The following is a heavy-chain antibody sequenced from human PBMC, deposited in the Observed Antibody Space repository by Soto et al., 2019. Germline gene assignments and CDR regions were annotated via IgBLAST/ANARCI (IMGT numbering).Heavy chain of an antibody. CDR2: IYPGDSDT. J-gene: IGHJ3*02. V-gene: IGHV5-51*01. CDR1: GYSFTSYW. D-gene: IGHD3-3*01. CDR3: ARHIPTHSYDFWSGYYFIDAFDI. Sequence: PGESLKISCKGSGYSFTSYWIGWVRQMPGKGLEWMGIIYPGDSDTRYSPSFQGQVTISADKSISTAYLQWSSLKASDTAMYYRARHIPTHSYDFWSGYYFIDAFDIWGQGTMVTVSS.